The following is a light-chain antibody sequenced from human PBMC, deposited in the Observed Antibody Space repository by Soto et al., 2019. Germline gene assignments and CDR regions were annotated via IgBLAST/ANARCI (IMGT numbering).Light chain of an antibody. CDR1: QGIGSA. CDR2: DAS. V-gene: IGKV1-13*02. CDR3: QQFNV. Sequence: AIQLTQSPSSLSASVGDRVTITCRASQGIGSALAWYQQKPGKAPKLLIYDASSLESGVPSRFSGSGSGTDFTLTISSLQPEDFATYYCQQFNVFXGGTKVDI. J-gene: IGKJ4*01.